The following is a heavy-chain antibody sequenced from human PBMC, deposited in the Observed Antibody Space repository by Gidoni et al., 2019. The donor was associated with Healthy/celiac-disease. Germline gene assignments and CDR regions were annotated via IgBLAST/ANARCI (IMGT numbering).Heavy chain of an antibody. D-gene: IGHD3-10*01. J-gene: IGHJ4*02. CDR1: GFFLTSYG. V-gene: IGHV3-33*01. Sequence: SGFFLTSYGMHWVRQAPGKGLEWVAVIWYDGSNKYYADSVKGRFTISRDNSKNTLYLQMNSLRAEDTAVYYCAREGAGVGDYVDYWGQGTLVTVSS. CDR3: AREGAGVGDYVDY. CDR2: IWYDGSNK.